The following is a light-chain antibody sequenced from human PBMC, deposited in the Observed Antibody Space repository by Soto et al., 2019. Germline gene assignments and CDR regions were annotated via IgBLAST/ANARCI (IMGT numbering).Light chain of an antibody. V-gene: IGKV4-1*01. CDR3: QQYYTSPTWT. CDR1: QSVLYSSNNKNY. J-gene: IGKJ1*01. CDR2: WAS. Sequence: DIVMTQSPDSLAVSLGERATINCKSSQSVLYSSNNKNYLAWYQQRPGQPPRLLIYWASTRESGVPDRFSGSGSGTDFTLTISSLQAEDVALYYCQQYYTSPTWTFGQGTKVDI.